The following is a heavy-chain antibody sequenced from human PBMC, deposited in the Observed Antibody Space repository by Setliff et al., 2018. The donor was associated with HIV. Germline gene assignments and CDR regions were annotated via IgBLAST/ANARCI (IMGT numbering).Heavy chain of an antibody. Sequence: ASVKVSCKASGYTFTSSYMHWVRQAPGQGLEWMGIINPSDNSSSYAQKFQGRVTMTRDTSTSTVYMELSSMRSEDTAVYYCARFSGTYYAIDYWGQGGLVTVS. J-gene: IGHJ4*02. CDR2: INPSDNSS. CDR3: ARFSGTYYAIDY. CDR1: GYTFTSSY. V-gene: IGHV1-46*01. D-gene: IGHD1-26*01.